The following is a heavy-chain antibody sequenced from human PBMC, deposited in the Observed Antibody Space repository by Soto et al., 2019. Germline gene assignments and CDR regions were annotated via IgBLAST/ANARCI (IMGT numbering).Heavy chain of an antibody. Sequence: QVHLVESGGGVVQPGTSLRLSCAASGFTFKAFGMHWVRQAPGKGLEWVAVILYDGSKTYYADSLKGRVTISRDNSKNTLFLQMNNREPEDTAVYYCAKGGGSMDAWGQGTTVTVSS. V-gene: IGHV3-30*18. CDR2: ILYDGSKT. CDR1: GFTFKAFG. D-gene: IGHD3-16*01. CDR3: AKGGGSMDA. J-gene: IGHJ6*02.